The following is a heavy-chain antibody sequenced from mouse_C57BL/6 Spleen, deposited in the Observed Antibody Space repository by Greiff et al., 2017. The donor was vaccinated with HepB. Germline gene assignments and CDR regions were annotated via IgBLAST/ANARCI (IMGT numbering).Heavy chain of an antibody. D-gene: IGHD2-10*02. Sequence: VKLQQSGPELVKPGASVKISCKASGYAFSSSWMNWVKQRPGKGLEWIGRIYPGDGDTNYNGKFKGKATLTADKSSSTAYMQLSSLTSEDSAVYFCARGYGKKGDAMDYWGQGTSVTVSS. CDR3: ARGYGKKGDAMDY. V-gene: IGHV1-82*01. CDR1: GYAFSSSW. CDR2: IYPGDGDT. J-gene: IGHJ4*01.